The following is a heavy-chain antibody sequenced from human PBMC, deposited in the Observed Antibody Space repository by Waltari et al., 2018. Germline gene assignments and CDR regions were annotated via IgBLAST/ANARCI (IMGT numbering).Heavy chain of an antibody. V-gene: IGHV4-4*07. CDR3: ARMKNNRESAATWYPPSFDS. Sequence: QVHLQESGPGLVKSSETLSLTCSVSGASIISSYWSWIRQSAAQGLEWIGRIYTTGTPNYRPSRTSRVTMSIDTSKNLLSLNLRSVTTADTGIYYCARMKNNRESAATWYPPSFDSWGQGILVTISS. CDR1: GASIISSY. D-gene: IGHD3-10*01. CDR2: IYTTGTP. J-gene: IGHJ5*01.